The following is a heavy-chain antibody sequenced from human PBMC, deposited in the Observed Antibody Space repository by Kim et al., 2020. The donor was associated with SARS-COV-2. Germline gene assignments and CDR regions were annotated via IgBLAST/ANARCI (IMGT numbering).Heavy chain of an antibody. J-gene: IGHJ4*02. V-gene: IGHV4-59*13. CDR1: GGSISSYY. Sequence: SETLSLTCTVSGGSISSYYWSWIRQPPGKGLEWIGYIYYSGSTNYNPSLKSRVTISVDTSKNQFSLKLSSVTAADTAVYYCARGDGYYDSSGYWFFDYWGQGTLVTVSS. CDR2: IYYSGST. CDR3: ARGDGYYDSSGYWFFDY. D-gene: IGHD3-22*01.